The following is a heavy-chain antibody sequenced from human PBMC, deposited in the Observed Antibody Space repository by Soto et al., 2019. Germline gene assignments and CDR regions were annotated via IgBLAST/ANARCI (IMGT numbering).Heavy chain of an antibody. D-gene: IGHD6-6*01. CDR3: ARRGGSSSGYYYYAFDV. V-gene: IGHV4-34*01. Sequence: SETLSLTCAVYGGSFSGYYWSWIRQPPGKGLEWIGEINHSGSTNYNPSLKSRVTISVDTSKNQFSLNLTSVTGADTAVYYCARRGGSSSGYYYYAFDVWGQGTKVTVSS. CDR1: GGSFSGYY. J-gene: IGHJ6*02. CDR2: INHSGST.